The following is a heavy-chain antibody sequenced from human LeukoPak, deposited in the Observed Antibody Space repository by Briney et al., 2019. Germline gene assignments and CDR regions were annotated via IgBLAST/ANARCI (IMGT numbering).Heavy chain of an antibody. CDR1: GFTFDDYA. D-gene: IGHD6-13*01. Sequence: GRSLRLSCAASGFTFDDYAMHWVRQAPGKGLEWVSGISWNSGSIGYADSVKGRFTISRDNAKNSLYLQMDSLRAEDTALYYCAKAPAGYRPGWFDPWGQGTLVTVSS. V-gene: IGHV3-9*01. J-gene: IGHJ5*02. CDR3: AKAPAGYRPGWFDP. CDR2: ISWNSGSI.